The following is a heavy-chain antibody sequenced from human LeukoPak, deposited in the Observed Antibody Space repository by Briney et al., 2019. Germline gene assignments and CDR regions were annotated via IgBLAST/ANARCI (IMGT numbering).Heavy chain of an antibody. CDR2: IYSGGST. Sequence: GGSLRLSCAASEFSVGSNYMTWVRQAPGKGLEWVSLIYSGGSTYYADSVKGRFTISRDNSKNTLYLQMNSLRAEDTAVYYCARANYDYVWGSYRSYYFDYWGQGTLVTVSS. V-gene: IGHV3-66*01. J-gene: IGHJ4*02. D-gene: IGHD3-16*02. CDR1: EFSVGSNY. CDR3: ARANYDYVWGSYRSYYFDY.